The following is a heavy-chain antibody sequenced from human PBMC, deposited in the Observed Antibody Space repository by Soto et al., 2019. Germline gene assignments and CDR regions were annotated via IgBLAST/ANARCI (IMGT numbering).Heavy chain of an antibody. CDR1: GFIFSTYW. V-gene: IGHV3-74*01. Sequence: PGGSLRLSCAASGFIFSTYWMHWVRQVPGKGLVWVSRINSDGSDTNYADSVKGRFTISRDNAKNTLYLQMNSLTDEDTAVYYCTRGPLRFSGWSGTVYYWGQGTLVTVSS. J-gene: IGHJ4*02. CDR2: INSDGSDT. D-gene: IGHD6-19*01. CDR3: TRGPLRFSGWSGTVYY.